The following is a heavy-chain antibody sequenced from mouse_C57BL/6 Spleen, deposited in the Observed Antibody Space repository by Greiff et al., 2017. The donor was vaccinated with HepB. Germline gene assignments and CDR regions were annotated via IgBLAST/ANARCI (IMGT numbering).Heavy chain of an antibody. J-gene: IGHJ2*01. V-gene: IGHV5-16*01. Sequence: EVNVVESEGGLVQPGSSMKLSCTASGFTFSDYYMAWVRQVPEKGLEWVANINYDGSSTYYLDSLKSRFIISRDNAKNILYLQMSSLKSEDTATYYCARGQNWSFDYWGQGTTLTVSS. CDR3: ARGQNWSFDY. D-gene: IGHD4-1*01. CDR1: GFTFSDYY. CDR2: INYDGSST.